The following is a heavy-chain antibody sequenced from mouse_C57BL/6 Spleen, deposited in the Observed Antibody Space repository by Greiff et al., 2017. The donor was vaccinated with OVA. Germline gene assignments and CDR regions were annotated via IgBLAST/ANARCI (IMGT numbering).Heavy chain of an antibody. CDR2: ILPGSGST. CDR3: ARGNLLLHRDYFDD. V-gene: IGHV1-9*01. CDR1: GYTFTGYW. J-gene: IGHJ2*01. Sequence: QVQLQQSGAELMKPGASVKLSCKATGYTFTGYWIEWVKQRPGHGLEWIGEILPGSGSTTYNEQFTGKATFTADTSSNTAYMQLSSLTTEDSAIYYCARGNLLLHRDYFDDWGQGTTLTVAS. D-gene: IGHD1-1*01.